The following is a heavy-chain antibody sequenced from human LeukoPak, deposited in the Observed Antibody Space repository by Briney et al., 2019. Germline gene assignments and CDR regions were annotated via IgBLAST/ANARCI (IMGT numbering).Heavy chain of an antibody. J-gene: IGHJ3*02. Sequence: SETLSLTCTVSGGSISSSSYYWGWIRQSPGKGLEWIESIYYSGNTYYNPSLNSRVTITVHTSKNQFSLQLSSVTAAHTTVYYCARSHIVEVTGFAFDIWGQGTLVTVSS. V-gene: IGHV4-39*01. D-gene: IGHD2-21*02. CDR1: GGSISSSSYY. CDR2: IYYSGNT. CDR3: ARSHIVEVTGFAFDI.